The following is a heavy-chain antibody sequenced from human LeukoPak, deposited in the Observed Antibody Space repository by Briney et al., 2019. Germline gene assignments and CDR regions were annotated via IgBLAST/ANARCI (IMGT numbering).Heavy chain of an antibody. D-gene: IGHD5-18*01. CDR3: ARHHSHFKSRRYSYGTIYY. CDR1: AGSISSSSYY. J-gene: IGHJ4*02. CDR2: IYYSGST. Sequence: SETLSLTCTVSAGSISSSSYYWGWIRQPPGKGLEWIGSIYYSGSTYYNPSLKSRVTISVDTSKNQFSLKLSSVTAADTAVYYCARHHSHFKSRRYSYGTIYYWGQGTLVTVSS. V-gene: IGHV4-39*01.